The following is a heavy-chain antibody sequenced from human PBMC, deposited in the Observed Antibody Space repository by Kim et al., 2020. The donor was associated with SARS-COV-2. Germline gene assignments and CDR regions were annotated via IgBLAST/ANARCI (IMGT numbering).Heavy chain of an antibody. J-gene: IGHJ6*01. CDR2: IYFSGST. Sequence: SETLSLTCTVSGGSISSYYWSWIRQPPGKGLEWIGYIYFSGSTNYNPSVRSRVTISVDTSKNQFSLKLSSVTAADTAVYYCAGVEIVVGPDPYYYAMVV. D-gene: IGHD2-15*01. CDR1: GGSISSYY. V-gene: IGHV4-59*08. CDR3: AGVEIVVGPDPYYYAMVV.